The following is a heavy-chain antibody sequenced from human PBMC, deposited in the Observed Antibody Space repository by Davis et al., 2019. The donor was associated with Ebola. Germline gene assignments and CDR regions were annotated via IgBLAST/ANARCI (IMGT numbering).Heavy chain of an antibody. J-gene: IGHJ4*02. CDR2: IWYDGTNK. CDR3: ARAIHHHFDY. Sequence: GESLKISCAASGFTFRTYGMHWVRQAPGKGLEWVAVIWYDGTNKHYADSVKGRFTISRDNSKNTLSLQMNSLRVEDTAVYYCARAIHHHFDYWGQGTLVTVSS. CDR1: GFTFRTYG. V-gene: IGHV3-33*01. D-gene: IGHD2-21*01.